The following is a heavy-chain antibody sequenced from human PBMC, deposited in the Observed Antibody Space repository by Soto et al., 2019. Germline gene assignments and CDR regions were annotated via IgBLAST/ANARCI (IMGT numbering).Heavy chain of an antibody. Sequence: VSCNAPGYSFYSNGISCVRPAQRQGLEWMGWISAYNGNTNYAQKLQGRVTMTTDTATSTAYMELRSLRSDDTAVYYCARDPPCGSPAIVGKISDYWGQGTLVTVSS. D-gene: IGHD5-12*01. CDR2: ISAYNGNT. J-gene: IGHJ4*02. CDR1: GYSFYSNG. V-gene: IGHV1-18*04. CDR3: ARDPPCGSPAIVGKISDY.